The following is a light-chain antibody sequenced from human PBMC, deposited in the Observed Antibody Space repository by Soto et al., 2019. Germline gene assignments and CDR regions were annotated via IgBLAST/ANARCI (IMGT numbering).Light chain of an antibody. CDR1: SGHSSYA. J-gene: IGLJ2*01. CDR2: LSSDGSH. Sequence: QPVLTQSPSASASLGASVKLTCTLSSGHSSYAIAWHQQQPEKGPRYLMKLSSDGSHSKGDGIPDRFSGSSSGAECYLTISSLQSEDEADYYCQTWDIGARVVFGGGTQLTVL. V-gene: IGLV4-69*01. CDR3: QTWDIGARVV.